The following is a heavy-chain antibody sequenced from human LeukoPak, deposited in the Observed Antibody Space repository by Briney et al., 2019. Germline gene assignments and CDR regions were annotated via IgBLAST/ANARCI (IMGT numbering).Heavy chain of an antibody. V-gene: IGHV3-30-3*01. D-gene: IGHD3-22*01. Sequence: GGSLRLSCAASGFTFSSYAMHWVRQAPGKGLEWVAVISYDGSNKYYADSVKGRFTISRDNSKNTLYLQMNSLRAEDTAVYYCARGGRYYYDSSEYFQHWGQGTLVTVSS. CDR2: ISYDGSNK. CDR1: GFTFSSYA. J-gene: IGHJ1*01. CDR3: ARGGRYYYDSSEYFQH.